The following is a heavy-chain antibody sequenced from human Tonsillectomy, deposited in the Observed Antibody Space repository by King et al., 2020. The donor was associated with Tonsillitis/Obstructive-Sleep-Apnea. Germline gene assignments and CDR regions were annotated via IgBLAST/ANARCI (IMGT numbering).Heavy chain of an antibody. CDR3: ARAYCSSPSCYNGGLDY. CDR2: INGNGDIT. CDR1: GFSFDDYG. J-gene: IGHJ4*02. D-gene: IGHD2-2*02. V-gene: IGHV3-20*04. Sequence: DVQLVESGGGVVRPGGSLRLSCAASGFSFDDYGMTWVRQAPGKGLEWVSGINGNGDITGLADSVKGRFTISRDNAKNSLYLQMNSLRAEDTGFYYCARAYCSSPSCYNGGLDYWGQGTLVTVSS.